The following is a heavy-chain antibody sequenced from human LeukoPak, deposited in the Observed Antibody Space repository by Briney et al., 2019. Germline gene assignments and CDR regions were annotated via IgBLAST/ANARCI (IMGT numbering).Heavy chain of an antibody. Sequence: PGGSLRLSCIGSGFTFSKTWMMWVRQAPGKGLEWVANINQDGGAISYVDSVKGRFTISRDNAKNTLYLQMNSLRAEDTAVYYCARDQVSRDYYYYYYMDVWGKGTTVTVSS. D-gene: IGHD4-11*01. V-gene: IGHV3-7*01. CDR2: INQDGGAI. CDR1: GFTFSKTW. J-gene: IGHJ6*03. CDR3: ARDQVSRDYYYYYYMDV.